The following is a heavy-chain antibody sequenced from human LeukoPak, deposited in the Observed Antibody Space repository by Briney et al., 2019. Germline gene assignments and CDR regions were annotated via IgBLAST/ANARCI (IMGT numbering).Heavy chain of an antibody. CDR2: IYYSGST. V-gene: IGHV4-59*02. J-gene: IGHJ4*02. CDR3: ARVLNSGYSDY. CDR1: GGSVTGYY. Sequence: SETLSLTCTVSGGSVTGYYWSWIRQPPGKGLEWIGYIYYSGSTNYNPSLRSRVTISVDTSKNQVSLKLSSVTAADTAVYYCARVLNSGYSDYWGQGTLVTVSS. D-gene: IGHD1-26*01.